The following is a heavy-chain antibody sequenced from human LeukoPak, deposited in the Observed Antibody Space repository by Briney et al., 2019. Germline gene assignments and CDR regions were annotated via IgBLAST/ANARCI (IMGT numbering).Heavy chain of an antibody. CDR2: ISAYNGNT. D-gene: IGHD5-18*01. CDR1: GYTSTGYY. J-gene: IGHJ4*02. V-gene: IGHV1-18*04. Sequence: GASVKVSCKASGYTSTGYYMHWVRQAPGQGLEWMGRISAYNGNTDYAQKFQGRLTMTTDTSTSTAYMELRSLRSDDTAVFYCARTIGGGYSYGPYFDYWGQGSLVAVSS. CDR3: ARTIGGGYSYGPYFDY.